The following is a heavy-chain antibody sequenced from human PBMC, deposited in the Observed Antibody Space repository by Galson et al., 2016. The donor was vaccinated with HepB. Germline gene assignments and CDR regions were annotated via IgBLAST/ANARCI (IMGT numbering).Heavy chain of an antibody. D-gene: IGHD5-18*01. Sequence: PALVKPTQTLTLTCNFSGFSLTTSGVGMAWIRQPPEKAPEWLALIFWDVEQRYSPSLRSRPSITKDNSKNQVILTMTNMDPVDTATYYCVHRRRNSPNYFDPWGQGILVTVSS. J-gene: IGHJ5*02. CDR3: VHRRRNSPNYFDP. CDR2: IFWDVEQ. CDR1: GFSLTTSGVG. V-gene: IGHV2-5*02.